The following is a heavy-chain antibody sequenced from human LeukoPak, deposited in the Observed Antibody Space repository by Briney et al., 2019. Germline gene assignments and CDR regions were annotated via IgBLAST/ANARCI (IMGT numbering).Heavy chain of an antibody. CDR3: ARRAAAVIDAFDI. Sequence: SETLSLTCTVSGGSISSSSYYWGWIRQPPGKGLEWIGSIYYSGSTYYNPSLKSRVTISVDTSKNQFSLKLSSVTAADTAAYYCARRAAAVIDAFDIWGQGTMVTVSP. D-gene: IGHD6-13*01. J-gene: IGHJ3*02. CDR1: GGSISSSSYY. V-gene: IGHV4-39*01. CDR2: IYYSGST.